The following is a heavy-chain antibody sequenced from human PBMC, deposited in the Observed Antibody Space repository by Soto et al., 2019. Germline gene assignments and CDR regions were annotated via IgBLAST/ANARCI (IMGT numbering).Heavy chain of an antibody. V-gene: IGHV1-18*01. J-gene: IGHJ4*02. Sequence: GASVKVSCKASGCTFTSYGISWVRQAPGQGLEWMGWISAYNGNTNYAQKLQGRVTMTTDTSTSTAYMELRSLRSDDTAVYYCARGEPYSSGWYYFDYWGQGTLVTVSS. CDR2: ISAYNGNT. CDR1: GCTFTSYG. CDR3: ARGEPYSSGWYYFDY. D-gene: IGHD6-19*01.